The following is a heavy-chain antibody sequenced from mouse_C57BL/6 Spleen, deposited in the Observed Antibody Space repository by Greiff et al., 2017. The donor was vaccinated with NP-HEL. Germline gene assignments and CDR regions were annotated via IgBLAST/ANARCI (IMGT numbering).Heavy chain of an antibody. D-gene: IGHD1-1*01. J-gene: IGHJ1*03. CDR1: GYAFSSYW. V-gene: IGHV1-80*01. CDR2: IYPGDGDT. Sequence: VTLVESGAELVKPGASVTLSCKASGYAFSSYWMSWVTQRPGTGLEWIGQIYPGDGDTNYNGPFTGKATLTADKSSSTAYMQLSSLTSEVSAVYCCASSDYFYGSSGSYFDVWGTGTTVTVA. CDR3: ASSDYFYGSSGSYFDV.